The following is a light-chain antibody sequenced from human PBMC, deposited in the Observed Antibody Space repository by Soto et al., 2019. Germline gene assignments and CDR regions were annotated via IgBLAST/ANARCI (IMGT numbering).Light chain of an antibody. V-gene: IGLV2-14*03. CDR1: SSDIGGYNY. J-gene: IGLJ1*01. Sequence: QSALTQPASVSGSPGQSITISCTGTSSDIGGYNYVSWYQQHPGIAPKLMIYDVSNRPSGVSTRFSGSKSGNTASLTISGLQGEDEADYYCAAWDDSLNGLYVFGTGTKLTV. CDR2: DVS. CDR3: AAWDDSLNGLYV.